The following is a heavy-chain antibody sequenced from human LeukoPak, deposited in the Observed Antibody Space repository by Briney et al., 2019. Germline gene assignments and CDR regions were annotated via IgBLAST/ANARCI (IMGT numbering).Heavy chain of an antibody. CDR3: ARGRGSSSGNAVDI. CDR1: GFTFSSYD. Sequence: GGSLRLSCAASGFTFSSYDMHWVRQATGKGLEWVSATGTAGDTYYPGSVKGRFTISRENAKNSLYLQMNSLRAGDTAVYYCARGRGSSSGNAVDIWGQGTMVTVSS. V-gene: IGHV3-13*01. J-gene: IGHJ3*02. CDR2: TGTAGDT. D-gene: IGHD3-22*01.